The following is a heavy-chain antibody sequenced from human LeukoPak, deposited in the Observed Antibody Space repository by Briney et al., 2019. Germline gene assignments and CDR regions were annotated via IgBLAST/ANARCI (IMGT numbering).Heavy chain of an antibody. CDR2: IKQDGNEK. CDR3: AKVIGGSSAYDALDI. D-gene: IGHD6-6*01. CDR1: GFTFRSYW. J-gene: IGHJ3*02. Sequence: GGSLRLSCAASGFTFRSYWMTWVRQAPGKGLEWVANIKQDGNEKNYVDSVKGRFTISRDNAKNSLYLQMNSLRVEDTAVYYCAKVIGGSSAYDALDIWGQGTMVTVSS. V-gene: IGHV3-7*05.